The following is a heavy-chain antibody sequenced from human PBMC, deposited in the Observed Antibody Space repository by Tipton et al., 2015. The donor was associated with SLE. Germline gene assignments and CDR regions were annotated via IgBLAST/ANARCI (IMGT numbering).Heavy chain of an antibody. Sequence: TLSLTCAIYGGSFTSYYWTWIRQPPGKGLEWIGTIYYSGTTYYNPSLKSRVTISVDTSRNQFSLNLNSVTAADTAVYYCARLSLRDYVWGSYRPEGAFDIWGQGTMVTVSS. CDR2: IYYSGTT. CDR1: GGSFTSYY. V-gene: IGHV4-34*01. CDR3: ARLSLRDYVWGSYRPEGAFDI. D-gene: IGHD3-16*02. J-gene: IGHJ3*02.